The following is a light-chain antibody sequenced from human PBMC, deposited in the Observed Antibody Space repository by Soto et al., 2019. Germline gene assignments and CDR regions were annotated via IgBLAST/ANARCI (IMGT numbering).Light chain of an antibody. Sequence: ETVLTQSPGTVSLSPGERATLSCTTSQAVNNDYLAWYQQKPCQAPRLLIYGVFNRATGIPGRFSGSGSGTYFTHTIIGLEPEDSASYYCQHYVGSPRTFGQGTNVEI. CDR2: GVF. J-gene: IGKJ2*01. CDR1: QAVNNDY. CDR3: QHYVGSPRT. V-gene: IGKV3-20*01.